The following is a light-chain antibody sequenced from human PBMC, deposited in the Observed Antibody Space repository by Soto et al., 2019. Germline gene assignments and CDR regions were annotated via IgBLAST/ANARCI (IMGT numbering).Light chain of an antibody. CDR1: QSVSNY. CDR3: QQFSSYPLT. Sequence: EIVLTQSPATLSLSPGKRATLSCRASQSVSNYLAWYQQKPGQAPRLLIYDTSNRAGGIPDRFSGGGSGTDFTLTISRLEPEDFAVYYCQQFSSYPLTFGGGTRLEIK. V-gene: IGKV3-11*01. J-gene: IGKJ5*01. CDR2: DTS.